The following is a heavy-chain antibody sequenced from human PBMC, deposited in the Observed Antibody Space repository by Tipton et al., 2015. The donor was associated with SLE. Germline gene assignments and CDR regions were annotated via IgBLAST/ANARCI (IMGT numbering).Heavy chain of an antibody. J-gene: IGHJ4*02. V-gene: IGHV1-69*01. CDR1: GYIFSNYS. CDR3: AMGPNYGSGTLGY. Sequence: QVQLVQSGAEMKKPGASVKISCRTSGYIFSNYSMHWVRQAPGQGLEWMGGIIPIFGTANYAQKFQGRVTITTDESTSTAYMELSSLRSEDTAVYYWAMGPNYGSGTLGYWGQGTLVTVSS. D-gene: IGHD3-10*01. CDR2: IIPIFGTA.